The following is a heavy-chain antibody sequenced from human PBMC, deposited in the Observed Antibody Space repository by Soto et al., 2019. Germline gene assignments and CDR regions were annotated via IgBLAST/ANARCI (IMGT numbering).Heavy chain of an antibody. CDR1: GYSFTSYW. CDR2: IDPSDSYT. J-gene: IGHJ4*02. V-gene: IGHV5-10-1*01. CDR3: ARHPSHDNYDIFLDY. D-gene: IGHD3-9*01. Sequence: PGESLKISCKGSGYSFTSYWISWVRQMPGKGLEWMGRIDPSDSYTNYSPSFQGHVTISADKSISTAYLQWSSLKASDTAMYYCARHPSHDNYDIFLDYWGQGTLVTVSS.